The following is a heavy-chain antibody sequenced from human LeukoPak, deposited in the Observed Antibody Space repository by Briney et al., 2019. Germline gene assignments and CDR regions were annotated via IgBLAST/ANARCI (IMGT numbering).Heavy chain of an antibody. D-gene: IGHD4-17*01. J-gene: IGHJ4*02. Sequence: GASVKVSCKASGYTFTGYYIHWVRQAPGQGLEWMGWINPNSGGTNYAQKFQGRVTMTRDTSISTAYMELSSLRSEDTAVYYCARIYGDYPYWGQGTLVTVSS. V-gene: IGHV1-2*02. CDR2: INPNSGGT. CDR3: ARIYGDYPY. CDR1: GYTFTGYY.